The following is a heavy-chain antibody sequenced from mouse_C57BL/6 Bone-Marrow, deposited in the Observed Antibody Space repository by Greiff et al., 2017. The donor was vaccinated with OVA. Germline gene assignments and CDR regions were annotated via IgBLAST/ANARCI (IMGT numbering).Heavy chain of an antibody. Sequence: EVQLVESGGGLVKPGGSLKLSCAASGFTFSSYAMSWVRQTPEKRLEWVATISDGGSYTYYPDNVKGRFTISRDNAKNNLYLQMSHLKSEDTAMYYCARDRLGRHFDVWGTGTTVTVSS. CDR2: ISDGGSYT. CDR3: ARDRLGRHFDV. V-gene: IGHV5-4*01. CDR1: GFTFSSYA. J-gene: IGHJ1*03. D-gene: IGHD4-1*01.